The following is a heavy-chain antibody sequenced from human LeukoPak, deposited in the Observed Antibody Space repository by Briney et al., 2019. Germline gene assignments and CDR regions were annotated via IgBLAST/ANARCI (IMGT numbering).Heavy chain of an antibody. CDR1: GGTFSSYA. J-gene: IGHJ4*02. V-gene: IGHV1-69*04. D-gene: IGHD2-15*01. CDR2: IIPILGIA. Sequence: SVKVSCKASGGTFSSYAISWVRQAPGQGLEWMGRIIPILGIANYAHKFQGRVTFTRDTSASTAYMEVSSLRSEDTAVYYCARAWDIGVVVAATPFDYWGQGTLVTVSS. CDR3: ARAWDIGVVVAATPFDY.